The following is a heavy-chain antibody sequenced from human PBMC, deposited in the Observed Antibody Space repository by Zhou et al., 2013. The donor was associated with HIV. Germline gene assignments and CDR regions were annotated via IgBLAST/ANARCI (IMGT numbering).Heavy chain of an antibody. J-gene: IGHJ4*02. CDR2: SHYNDADRYIGGRT. V-gene: IGHV1-46*01. CDR1: GFTFTTYF. CDR3: ASRYDSSGYYGPSFGATTYFDY. D-gene: IGHD3-22*01. Sequence: QVQLVQSGAEVKKLGASVTLSCTASGFTFTTYFVQWVRQAPGQGLEWVGISHYNDADRYIGGRTTYAQKFRDRVTMTRDTSTETVYMELRSLKSDDTAMYYCASRYDSSGYYGPSFGATTYFDYWGQGTLVTVSS.